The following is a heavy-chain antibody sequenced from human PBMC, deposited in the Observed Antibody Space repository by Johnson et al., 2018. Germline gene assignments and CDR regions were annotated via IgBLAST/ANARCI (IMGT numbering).Heavy chain of an antibody. Sequence: QVQLQQWGARLLKPSETLSLTCDVSGGSFSGYYWSWIRQPPGKGLEWIGEFNQGGSMTYNPSLKSRVTISVDTSKNQLSLNLTSVTAADTAVYYCARGPQYFDFWNPSEYFQHWGQGTLATVSS. CDR3: ARGPQYFDFWNPSEYFQH. J-gene: IGHJ1*01. V-gene: IGHV4-34*01. CDR2: FNQGGSM. CDR1: GGSFSGYY. D-gene: IGHD3-3*01.